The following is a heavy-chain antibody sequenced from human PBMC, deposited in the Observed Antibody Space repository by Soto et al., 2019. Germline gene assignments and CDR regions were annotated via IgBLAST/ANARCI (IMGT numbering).Heavy chain of an antibody. Sequence: QLQLQESGSGLVKPSQTLSLTYAVSGGSISSGGYSWSWIRQPPGKGLEWIGYIYHSGSTYYNPSLKSRVTISVDRSKNQFSLKLSSVTAADTAVYYCARGGNYDYVWGSYRPVGPNAFDIWGQGTMVTVSS. D-gene: IGHD3-16*02. J-gene: IGHJ3*02. V-gene: IGHV4-30-2*01. CDR2: IYHSGST. CDR3: ARGGNYDYVWGSYRPVGPNAFDI. CDR1: GGSISSGGYS.